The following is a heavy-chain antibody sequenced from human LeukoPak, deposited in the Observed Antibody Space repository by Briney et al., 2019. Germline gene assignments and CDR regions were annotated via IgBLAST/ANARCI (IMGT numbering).Heavy chain of an antibody. J-gene: IGHJ5*02. V-gene: IGHV3-30*18. D-gene: IGHD3-3*01. Sequence: GGSLRLSCAASGFTFSSYGMHWVRQAPGKGLEWVAVISYDGSNKYYADSVKGRFTIPRDNSKNTLYPQMNSLRAEDTAVYYCAKDLTIFGVVTNWFDPWGQGTLVTVSS. CDR2: ISYDGSNK. CDR1: GFTFSSYG. CDR3: AKDLTIFGVVTNWFDP.